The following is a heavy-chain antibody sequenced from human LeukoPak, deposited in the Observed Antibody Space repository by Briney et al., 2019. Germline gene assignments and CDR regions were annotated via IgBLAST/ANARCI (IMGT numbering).Heavy chain of an antibody. J-gene: IGHJ5*02. CDR1: GFTFSSYE. D-gene: IGHD2-21*01. CDR3: APLLGDRAEFDP. CDR2: ISSSGSTI. V-gene: IGHV3-48*03. Sequence: GGSLRLSCAASGFTFSSYEMNWVRQAPGKGLEWVSYISSSGSTIYYADSVKGRFTISRDNAKNSLYLQMNSLRAEDTAVYYCAPLLGDRAEFDPWGQGTQVTVSS.